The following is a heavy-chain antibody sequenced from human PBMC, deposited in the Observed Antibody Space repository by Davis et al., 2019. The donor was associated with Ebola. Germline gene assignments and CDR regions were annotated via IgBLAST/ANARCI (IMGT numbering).Heavy chain of an antibody. CDR3: ARGSLSSSWYNYYGMDV. D-gene: IGHD6-13*01. Sequence: ASVKLSCKASGYTFTSYAMHWVRQAPGQRLEWMGWINAGNGNTKYSQKFQGRVTITRDTSASTAYMELSSLRSEDTAVYYCARGSLSSSWYNYYGMDVWGQGTTVTVSS. V-gene: IGHV1-3*01. CDR1: GYTFTSYA. CDR2: INAGNGNT. J-gene: IGHJ6*02.